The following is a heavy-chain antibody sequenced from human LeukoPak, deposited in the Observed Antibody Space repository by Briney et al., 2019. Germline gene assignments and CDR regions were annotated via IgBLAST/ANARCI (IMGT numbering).Heavy chain of an antibody. CDR3: ARGPSWGRTRRRFDP. D-gene: IGHD3-16*01. V-gene: IGHV4-4*07. CDR2: IYSSGST. CDR1: GGSISRYY. J-gene: IGHJ5*02. Sequence: SETLSLTCTVSGGSISRYYWNWIRQPAGKGLEWIGRIYSSGSTNYNPSLKSRVTMSVDTSKNQFSLKLNSVTAADTAVYYCARGPSWGRTRRRFDPWGQGTLVTVSS.